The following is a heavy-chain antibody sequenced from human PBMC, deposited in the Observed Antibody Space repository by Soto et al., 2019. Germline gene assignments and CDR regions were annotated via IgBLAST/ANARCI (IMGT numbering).Heavy chain of an antibody. D-gene: IGHD2-2*02. CDR3: ASGRYCSSTSCYTGGQTDY. CDR2: INHSGST. Sequence: SETLSLTCAVYGGSFSGYYWSWIRQPPGKGLEWIGEINHSGSTNYNPSLKSRVTISVDTSKNQFSLKLSSVTAADTAVYYCASGRYCSSTSCYTGGQTDYWGQGTLVTVSS. J-gene: IGHJ4*02. CDR1: GGSFSGYY. V-gene: IGHV4-34*01.